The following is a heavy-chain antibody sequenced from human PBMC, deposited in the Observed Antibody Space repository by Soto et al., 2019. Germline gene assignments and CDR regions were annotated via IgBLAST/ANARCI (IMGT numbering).Heavy chain of an antibody. CDR1: GFTFSTYA. J-gene: IGHJ4*02. V-gene: IGHV3-23*01. CDR3: AKDRLPTSGQRFYFDS. Sequence: DVNLLQSGGGSAQPGGSLRLSCATSGFTFSTYAMTWVRQVPGRGLQWVSTILPDETGFYTVSVKGRFTISRDNYRGLVYLQMNDLWVEDAAIYYCAKDRLPTSGQRFYFDSWGQGSLVTVSS. D-gene: IGHD2-15*01. CDR2: ILPDETG.